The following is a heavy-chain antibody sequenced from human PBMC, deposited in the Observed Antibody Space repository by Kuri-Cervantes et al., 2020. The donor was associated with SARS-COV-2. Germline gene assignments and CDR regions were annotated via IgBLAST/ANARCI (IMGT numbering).Heavy chain of an antibody. J-gene: IGHJ3*02. D-gene: IGHD3-10*01. CDR1: GGTFSSYG. Sequence: SVKVSCKASGGTFSSYGLSWVRQAHGQGLEWVGGIIPIAGTADYAQKFQGRVTITADKSTSTAYMELSSLRSEDTAVYYCAREPSYYYGSGMAFDIWGQGTMVTVSS. CDR2: IIPIAGTA. V-gene: IGHV1-69*06. CDR3: AREPSYYYGSGMAFDI.